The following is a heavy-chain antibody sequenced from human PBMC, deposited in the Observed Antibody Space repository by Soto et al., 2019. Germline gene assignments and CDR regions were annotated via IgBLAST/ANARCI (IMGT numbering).Heavy chain of an antibody. CDR3: ARSGAGSGWL. CDR2: IYYTGRT. J-gene: IGHJ4*02. V-gene: IGHV4-61*01. Sequence: SETLSLTCTVSGGSVTIGRYYWSWSRQPPGKGLEWIGYIYYTGRTSYSSSLKSRVTISVDTPENQFSLKLSSVTAADTAKYYCARSGAGSGWLGGQGTQVTVSS. D-gene: IGHD6-19*01. CDR1: GGSVTIGRYY.